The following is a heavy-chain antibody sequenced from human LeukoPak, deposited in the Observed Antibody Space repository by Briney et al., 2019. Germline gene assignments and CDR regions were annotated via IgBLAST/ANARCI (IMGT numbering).Heavy chain of an antibody. CDR3: ARTQRGYSGYDYYYYMDV. CDR2: IYHSGST. Sequence: TSGTLSLTCAVSGGSISSSNWWSWVRQPPGKGLEWIGEIYHSGSTNYNPSLKSRVTISVDKSKNQFSLKLSSVTAADTAVYYCARTQRGYSGYDYYYYMDVWGKGTTVTVSS. CDR1: GGSISSSNW. D-gene: IGHD5-12*01. V-gene: IGHV4-4*02. J-gene: IGHJ6*03.